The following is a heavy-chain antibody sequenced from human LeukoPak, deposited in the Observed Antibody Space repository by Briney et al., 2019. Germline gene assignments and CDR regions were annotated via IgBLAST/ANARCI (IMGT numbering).Heavy chain of an antibody. D-gene: IGHD2-2*01. J-gene: IGHJ4*02. CDR2: ISGSGDST. V-gene: IGHV3-23*01. Sequence: GGSLRLSCAASGFTFSSFALSWVRQAPGKGLEWVSSISGSGDSTYYMESVKGRFTISRDNSENTLYLQMNSLRADDTAVYYCAKCRSLSPAAAINYWGQGTPVTVSS. CDR3: AKCRSLSPAAAINY. CDR1: GFTFSSFA.